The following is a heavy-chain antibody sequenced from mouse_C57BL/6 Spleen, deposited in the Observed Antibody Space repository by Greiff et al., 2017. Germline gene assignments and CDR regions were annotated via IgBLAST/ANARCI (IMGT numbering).Heavy chain of an antibody. V-gene: IGHV1-81*01. D-gene: IGHD2-5*01. J-gene: IGHJ4*01. Sequence: VQLQQSGAELARPGASVKLSCKASGYTFTSYGISWVKQRTGQGLEWIGEIYPRSGNTYYNEKFKGKATLTADKSSSTAYMELRSLTSEDSAVYFCARSGVYYSIPDYTMDYWGQGTSVTVSS. CDR1: GYTFTSYG. CDR3: ARSGVYYSIPDYTMDY. CDR2: IYPRSGNT.